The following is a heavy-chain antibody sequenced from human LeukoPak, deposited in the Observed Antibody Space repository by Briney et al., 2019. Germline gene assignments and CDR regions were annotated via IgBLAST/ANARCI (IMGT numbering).Heavy chain of an antibody. CDR3: ARDWVAKAVRYWFDP. CDR2: INPSWGST. D-gene: IGHD2-21*01. V-gene: IGHV1-46*01. J-gene: IGHJ5*02. Sequence: GVSVKVSCKASGHTFTSYYMHCVPQAPRQGREYVGIINPSWGSTSYAQKFQGRVTMTRDTSTSTVYMELSSLRSEDTAVYYCARDWVAKAVRYWFDPWGQGPLVTVSS. CDR1: GHTFTSYY.